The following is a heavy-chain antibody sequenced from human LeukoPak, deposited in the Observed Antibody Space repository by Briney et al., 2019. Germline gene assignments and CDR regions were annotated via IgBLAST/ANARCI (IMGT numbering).Heavy chain of an antibody. Sequence: GGSLRLSCAASGFTFMNAWMSWVRQAPGKGLEWVSYISSSGSTIYYADSVKGRFTISRDNAKNSLYLQMNSLRAEDTAVYYCARGGTLEYFQHWGQGTLVTVSS. CDR2: ISSSGSTI. V-gene: IGHV3-11*04. J-gene: IGHJ1*01. CDR1: GFTFMNAW. CDR3: ARGGTLEYFQH.